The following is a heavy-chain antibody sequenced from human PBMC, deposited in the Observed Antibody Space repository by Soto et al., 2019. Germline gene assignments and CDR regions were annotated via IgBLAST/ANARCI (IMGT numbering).Heavy chain of an antibody. V-gene: IGHV4-39*01. Sequence: SETLSLTCSASGGSITSSSNFWGWVRQPPGQGLEWIVTIYFTGNTYYTPSLKSRLTMSIDTSRNEFSLRLNSVTAADTAVYYCAGQTFTIAAASYGRSNWFDPWGPGTLVTVSS. D-gene: IGHD6-25*01. J-gene: IGHJ5*02. CDR3: AGQTFTIAAASYGRSNWFDP. CDR1: GGSITSSSNF. CDR2: IYFTGNT.